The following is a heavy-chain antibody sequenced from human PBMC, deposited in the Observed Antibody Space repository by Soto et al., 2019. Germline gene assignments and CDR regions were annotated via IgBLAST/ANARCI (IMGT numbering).Heavy chain of an antibody. CDR1: GFAFDDYV. Sequence: PGGSLRLSCAASGFAFDDYVMHWVRQPPGRGLEWVSGITWNGGTIRYVDSVKGRFTISRDNAENSLYLQMNSLRPEDTAVYYCAKGGSAALIAPSGRDNWFDPWGQGTQVTGSS. V-gene: IGHV3-9*01. CDR2: ITWNGGTI. CDR3: AKGGSAALIAPSGRDNWFDP. J-gene: IGHJ5*02. D-gene: IGHD6-13*01.